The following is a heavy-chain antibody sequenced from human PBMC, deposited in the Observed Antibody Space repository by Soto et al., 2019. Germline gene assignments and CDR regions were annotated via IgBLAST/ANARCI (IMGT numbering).Heavy chain of an antibody. V-gene: IGHV1-69*01. CDR1: EGTFNIYA. J-gene: IGHJ4*02. Sequence: QVQLAQSGAEVKKPGSSVKVSCKASEGTFNIYAISWVRQAPGQGLEWMGGIIPVFGTPSYAQKFRGRVTITADESTSTAYMELSSLRSEDTAVYYCARGPYYDFWKGYSCFDYWGQETLVTVSS. CDR3: ARGPYYDFWKGYSCFDY. D-gene: IGHD3-3*01. CDR2: IIPVFGTP.